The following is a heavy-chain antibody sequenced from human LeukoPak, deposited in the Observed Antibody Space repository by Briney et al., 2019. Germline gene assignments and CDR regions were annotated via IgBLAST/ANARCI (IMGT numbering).Heavy chain of an antibody. J-gene: IGHJ6*03. CDR3: ARGYSGYEKASYYYYMDV. CDR1: GGSFSGYY. D-gene: IGHD5-12*01. CDR2: INHSGST. Sequence: SETLSLTCAVYGGSFSGYYWSWIRQPPGKGLEWIGEINHSGSTNYNPSLKSRVTISVDTSKNQFSLKLSSVTAADTAVYYCARGYSGYEKASYYYYMDVWGKGTTVTVSS. V-gene: IGHV4-34*01.